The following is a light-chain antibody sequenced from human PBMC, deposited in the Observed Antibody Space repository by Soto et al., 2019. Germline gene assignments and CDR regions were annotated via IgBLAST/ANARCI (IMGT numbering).Light chain of an antibody. V-gene: IGKV1-9*01. CDR2: AAS. Sequence: IQFTKSPSSLSASVGDRVTITCRASQGIYSDLAWYQQKPGKAPKLLVYAASTLQRGVPSRFSGSGSGTDFTLTISSLQPEDFATYYCQQLNTYPRTFGPGTKVDNK. CDR3: QQLNTYPRT. J-gene: IGKJ3*01. CDR1: QGIYSD.